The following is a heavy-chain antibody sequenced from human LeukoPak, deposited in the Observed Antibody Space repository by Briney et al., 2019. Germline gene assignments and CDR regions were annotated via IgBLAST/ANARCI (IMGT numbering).Heavy chain of an antibody. Sequence: GSLRLSCAASGFTFSNYWMTWVRQAPREGLEWVANIQKDGSEQYLVDSVKGRFTISRDNAQNSLCLQMSSLRAEDTAVYYCVRDSFGGYSAYDPLGGQGTLVTVSS. J-gene: IGHJ4*02. V-gene: IGHV3-7*01. CDR2: IQKDGSEQ. CDR1: GFTFSNYW. D-gene: IGHD5-12*01. CDR3: VRDSFGGYSAYDPL.